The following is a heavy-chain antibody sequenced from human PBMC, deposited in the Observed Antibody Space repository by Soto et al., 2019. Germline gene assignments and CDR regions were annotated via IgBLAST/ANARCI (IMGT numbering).Heavy chain of an antibody. CDR3: ARGTCSGGSCYPFHFDY. CDR2: INAGNGNT. J-gene: IGHJ4*02. Sequence: QVQLVQSGAEVKKPGASVKVSCKASGYTFTSYAMHWVRQAPGQRLEWMGWINAGNGNTKYSQKFQRRVTITRDTSASTSYMELSSLRSEDTAVYSCARGTCSGGSCYPFHFDYWGQGTLVTVSS. V-gene: IGHV1-3*01. D-gene: IGHD2-15*01. CDR1: GYTFTSYA.